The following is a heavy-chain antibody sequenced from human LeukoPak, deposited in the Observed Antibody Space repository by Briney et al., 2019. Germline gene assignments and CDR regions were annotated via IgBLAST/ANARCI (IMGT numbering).Heavy chain of an antibody. Sequence: PSETLSLTCTVSGDSINNHYWSWIRQSPGKGLEWIGYIYYSGSTNYNPSLNSRVTISVDTSKSQFSLKLNSVTAADTAVYYCARCSRGGDCYYFDYWGQGNLSPSLQ. CDR3: ARCSRGGDCYYFDY. D-gene: IGHD2-21*02. CDR2: IYYSGST. V-gene: IGHV4-59*11. J-gene: IGHJ4*02. CDR1: GDSINNHY.